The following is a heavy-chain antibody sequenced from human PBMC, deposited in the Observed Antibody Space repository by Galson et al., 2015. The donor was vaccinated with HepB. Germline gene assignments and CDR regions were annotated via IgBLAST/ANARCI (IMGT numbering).Heavy chain of an antibody. CDR3: ARCPFRNYYDSGTYFDF. D-gene: IGHD3-10*01. CDR1: DFSFSSYS. CDR2: ISSGGENI. V-gene: IGHV3-48*01. J-gene: IGHJ4*02. Sequence: SLRLSCAASDFSFSSYSFNWVRQAPGKGLQWISYISSGGENIYYADSVKGRFTISRDNAKNSLYLQMNSLRADDTTVYYCARCPFRNYYDSGTYFDFWGQGTLVTVSS.